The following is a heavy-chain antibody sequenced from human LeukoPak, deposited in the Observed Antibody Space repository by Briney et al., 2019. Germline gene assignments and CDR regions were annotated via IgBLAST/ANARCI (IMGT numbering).Heavy chain of an antibody. CDR1: GGSIINGNW. CDR2: IDHSGST. CDR3: ARHYGP. D-gene: IGHD3-16*01. Sequence: TSETLSLTCAVSGGSIINGNWWSWVRQPPGKGLEWIGEIDHSGSTSYNPSLKSRVTISVDTSKNQFSLKLNSVTAADTAVYYCARHYGPWGQGTLVTVSS. V-gene: IGHV4-4*02. J-gene: IGHJ5*02.